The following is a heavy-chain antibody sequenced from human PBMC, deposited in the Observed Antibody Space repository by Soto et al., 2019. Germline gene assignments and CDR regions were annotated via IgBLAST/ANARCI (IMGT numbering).Heavy chain of an antibody. Sequence: GGSLRLSCAASGFTFSSYGMHWVRQAPGKGLEWVAVISYDGSNKYYADSVKGRFTISRDNSKNTLYLQMNSLRAEDTAVYYCAKPLWAIVVVPAAFDYWGQGTLVTVSS. V-gene: IGHV3-30*18. CDR2: ISYDGSNK. J-gene: IGHJ4*02. D-gene: IGHD2-2*01. CDR1: GFTFSSYG. CDR3: AKPLWAIVVVPAAFDY.